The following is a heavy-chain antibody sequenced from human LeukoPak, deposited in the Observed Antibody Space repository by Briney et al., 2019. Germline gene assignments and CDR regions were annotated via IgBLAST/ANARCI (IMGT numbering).Heavy chain of an antibody. CDR2: ISGSGGST. V-gene: IGHV3-23*01. Sequence: GASLRLSCAASGFTFSSYAMSWVRQAPGKGLEWVSAISGSGGSTYYADSVKGRFTISRDNSKNTLYLQMNSLRAEDTAVYYCAKDRIRRLQYSTVTTWFYPWGQGTLVAVCS. D-gene: IGHD4-11*01. CDR1: GFTFSSYA. J-gene: IGHJ5*02. CDR3: AKDRIRRLQYSTVTTWFYP.